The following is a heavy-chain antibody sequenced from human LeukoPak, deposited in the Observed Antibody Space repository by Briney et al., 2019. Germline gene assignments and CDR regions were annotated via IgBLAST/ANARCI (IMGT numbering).Heavy chain of an antibody. D-gene: IGHD5-24*01. CDR2: INHVGST. V-gene: IGHV4-34*01. CDR1: GGSFSGYY. Sequence: SETLSLTCAVYGGSFSGYYWSWIRQPPGKGLEWIGQINHVGSTKYNPSLKSRVTISVDTSKSQFSLKLNSVTAADTAVYYCARHRSKWLQSSFDYWGQGTLVTVSS. J-gene: IGHJ4*02. CDR3: ARHRSKWLQSSFDY.